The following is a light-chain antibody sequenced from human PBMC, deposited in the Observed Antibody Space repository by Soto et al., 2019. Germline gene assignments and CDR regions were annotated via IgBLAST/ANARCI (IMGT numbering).Light chain of an antibody. CDR2: DAS. CDR3: QRYDSLPPT. CDR1: HDINKY. V-gene: IGKV1-33*01. Sequence: DIQMTQSPSSLSASVGDRVTITCQASHDINKYLHWYQEKPGKAPKLLIYDASNLQTGVPSRFSGSGSGTHFTFTISSLQPEDIATYYCQRYDSLPPTFGQGTRLDIK. J-gene: IGKJ5*01.